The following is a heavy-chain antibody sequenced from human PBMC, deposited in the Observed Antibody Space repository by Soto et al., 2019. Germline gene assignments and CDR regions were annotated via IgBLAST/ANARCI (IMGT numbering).Heavy chain of an antibody. J-gene: IGHJ4*01. CDR3: ATALQVIYCFEY. V-gene: IGHV1-3*01. D-gene: IGHD3-10*01. Sequence: ASVKVSYKASEDTFPSSTMHWVGQAAGQRLEWMGWINGGNGNTKYSQKFQGRVTITRDTSASTAYTELSSLRSGDTAVYYSATALQVIYCFEYWGHGTPFHVSS. CDR2: INGGNGNT. CDR1: EDTFPSST.